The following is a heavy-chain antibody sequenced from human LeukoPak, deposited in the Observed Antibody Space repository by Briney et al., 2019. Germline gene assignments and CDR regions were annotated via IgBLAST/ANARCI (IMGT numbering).Heavy chain of an antibody. V-gene: IGHV4-39*01. J-gene: IGHJ6*03. CDR2: IYYSGST. Sequence: PSETLSLTCTVSGGSISSSSYYRGWIRQPPGKGLEWIGSIYYSGSTYYNPSLKSRVTISVDTSKNQFSLKLSSVTAADTAVYYCARRARIAAAGTKDYYYYMDVWGRGTTVTVSS. CDR1: GGSISSSSYY. CDR3: ARRARIAAAGTKDYYYYMDV. D-gene: IGHD6-13*01.